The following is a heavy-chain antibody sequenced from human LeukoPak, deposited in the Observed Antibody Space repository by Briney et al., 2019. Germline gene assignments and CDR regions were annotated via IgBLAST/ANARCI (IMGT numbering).Heavy chain of an antibody. V-gene: IGHV3-21*01. D-gene: IGHD4-11*01. CDR3: ARSYSNHLFGMDV. CDR1: GFTFSSYS. CDR2: ISSSSSYI. Sequence: GGSLRLSCAASGFTFSSYSMNWVRQAQGKGLEWVSSISSSSSYIYYADSVKGRVAISRDNSQNTVFLQMNSVRVEDTAVYYCARSYSNHLFGMDVWGQGTAVTVSS. J-gene: IGHJ6*02.